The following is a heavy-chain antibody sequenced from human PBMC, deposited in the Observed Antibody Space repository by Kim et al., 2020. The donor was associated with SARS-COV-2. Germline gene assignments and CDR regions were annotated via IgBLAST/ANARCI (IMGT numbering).Heavy chain of an antibody. D-gene: IGHD3-10*02. J-gene: IGHJ4*02. V-gene: IGHV3-64*02. Sequence: FCADAVKVRYTISRDKSKNMVYLQMGGLRPEDTAVYYCASVFPRSRSYDFWGQGSLITVSS. CDR3: ASVFPRSRSYDF.